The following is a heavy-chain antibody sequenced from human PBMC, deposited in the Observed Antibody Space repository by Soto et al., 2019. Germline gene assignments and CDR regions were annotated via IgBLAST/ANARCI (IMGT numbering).Heavy chain of an antibody. CDR3: AKESRWLAPSPFDY. J-gene: IGHJ4*02. CDR2: ISGSGGTT. D-gene: IGHD6-19*01. CDR1: GFSFSNYA. V-gene: IGHV3-23*01. Sequence: EVQLLESGGGLVQPGGSLRLSCAASGFSFSNYAMSWVRQAPGKGLEWVAAISGSGGTTYYADSVKGRFTISRDNYKNTLYLQMNSLRAEDTAVYYCAKESRWLAPSPFDYWGQGTLVTVSS.